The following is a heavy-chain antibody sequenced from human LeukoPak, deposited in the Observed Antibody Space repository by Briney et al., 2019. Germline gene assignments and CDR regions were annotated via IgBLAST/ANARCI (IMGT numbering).Heavy chain of an antibody. V-gene: IGHV3-7*01. CDR1: GFTFSSYW. Sequence: GGSLRLSCAASGFTFSSYWVSWVRQAPGKGLEWVANIKQDGSEKYYVDSVKGRFTISRDNAKNSLYLQMNSLRAEDTAVYYCARDIGRYYYDSSGYSYWGQGTLVTVSS. CDR2: IKQDGSEK. J-gene: IGHJ4*02. CDR3: ARDIGRYYYDSSGYSY. D-gene: IGHD3-22*01.